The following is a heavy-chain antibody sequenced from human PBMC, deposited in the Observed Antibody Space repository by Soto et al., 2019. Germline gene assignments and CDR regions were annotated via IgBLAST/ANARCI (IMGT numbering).Heavy chain of an antibody. J-gene: IGHJ4*02. CDR1: GFTFSSYS. V-gene: IGHV3-21*01. Sequence: EVQLVESGGGLVKPGGSLRLSCAASGFTFSSYSMNWVRQAPGKGLEWVSSISSSSSYIYYADSVKGRFTISRDNAKNSLYLQMNSLRAEDTAVYYCASSTYYYGSGSYYIEWGQGTLVTVSS. CDR2: ISSSSSYI. CDR3: ASSTYYYGSGSYYIE. D-gene: IGHD3-10*01.